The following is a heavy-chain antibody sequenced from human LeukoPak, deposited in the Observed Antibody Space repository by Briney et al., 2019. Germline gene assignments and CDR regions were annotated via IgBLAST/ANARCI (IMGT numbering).Heavy chain of an antibody. Sequence: GSLRLSCAASGFMFSSNWMSWIRQPPGKGLEWIGEINHSGSTNYNPSLKSRVTISVDTSKNQFSLKLSSVTAADTAVYYCARGRRRSYFDYWGQGTLVTVSS. CDR3: ARGRRRSYFDY. CDR1: GFMFSSNW. J-gene: IGHJ4*02. V-gene: IGHV4-34*01. CDR2: INHSGST.